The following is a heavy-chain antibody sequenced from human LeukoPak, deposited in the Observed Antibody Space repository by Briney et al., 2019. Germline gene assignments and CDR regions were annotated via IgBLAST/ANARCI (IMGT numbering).Heavy chain of an antibody. Sequence: PGGSLRLSCAASGFTFSSFAMSWVRQAPGKGLEWVSVITGSGYDTNSADSVKGRFTISRDNSKNTLYLQMNNLRAEDTAVYYCAKNLRVSSHYGIDYWGQGTLVTVSS. CDR3: AKNLRVSSHYGIDY. CDR2: ITGSGYDT. V-gene: IGHV3-23*01. D-gene: IGHD4-17*01. J-gene: IGHJ4*02. CDR1: GFTFSSFA.